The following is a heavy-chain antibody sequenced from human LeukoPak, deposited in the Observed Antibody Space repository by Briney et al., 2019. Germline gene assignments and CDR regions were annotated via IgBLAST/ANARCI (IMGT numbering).Heavy chain of an antibody. V-gene: IGHV1-69*13. CDR1: GGTFSSYA. D-gene: IGHD2-8*01. CDR3: ARSNGPYDAFDI. J-gene: IGHJ3*02. CDR2: IIPIFGTA. Sequence: SVKVSCKASGGTFSSYAISWVRQAPGQGLEWMGGIIPIFGTANYAQKFQGRVTIAADESTSTAYMELSSLRSEDTAVYYCARSNGPYDAFDIWGQGTMVTVS.